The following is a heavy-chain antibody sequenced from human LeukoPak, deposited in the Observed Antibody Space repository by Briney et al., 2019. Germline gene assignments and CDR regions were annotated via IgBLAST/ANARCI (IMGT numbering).Heavy chain of an antibody. Sequence: GASVKVSCKASGYTFTGYYMHWVRQAPGQGLEWMGWINLNSGGTNYAQKFQGRVTMTRDTSISTAYMELSRLRPDDTAVYYCARDLYGGNSFWFDPWGQGTLVTVSS. CDR1: GYTFTGYY. D-gene: IGHD4-23*01. V-gene: IGHV1-2*02. J-gene: IGHJ5*02. CDR2: INLNSGGT. CDR3: ARDLYGGNSFWFDP.